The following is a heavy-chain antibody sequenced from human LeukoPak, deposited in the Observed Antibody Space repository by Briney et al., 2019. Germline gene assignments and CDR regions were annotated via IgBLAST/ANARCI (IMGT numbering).Heavy chain of an antibody. CDR1: GYTFTSYA. D-gene: IGHD3-22*01. CDR2: INTNTGKP. V-gene: IGHV7-4-1*02. Sequence: RASVKVSCKASGYTFTSYAMNWVRQAPGQGLEWMGWINTNTGKPMYAQGFTGRFVFSLDTSVSTAYLRITSLKAEDTALYYCARDSWDYDDSSGYYQNYWGQGTLVTVSS. CDR3: ARDSWDYDDSSGYYQNY. J-gene: IGHJ4*02.